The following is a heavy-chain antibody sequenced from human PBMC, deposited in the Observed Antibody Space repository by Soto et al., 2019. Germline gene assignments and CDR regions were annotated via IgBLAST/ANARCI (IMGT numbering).Heavy chain of an antibody. Sequence: GGSLRLSCAASGFTFSSYEMNWVRQAPGKGLEWVSYISSSGSTIYYADSVKGRFTISRDNAKNSLYLQMNSLRAEDTAVYYCARDRAMATIYYYYGMGVWGQGTTVTVSS. V-gene: IGHV3-48*03. CDR2: ISSSGSTI. CDR1: GFTFSSYE. CDR3: ARDRAMATIYYYYGMGV. J-gene: IGHJ6*02. D-gene: IGHD5-12*01.